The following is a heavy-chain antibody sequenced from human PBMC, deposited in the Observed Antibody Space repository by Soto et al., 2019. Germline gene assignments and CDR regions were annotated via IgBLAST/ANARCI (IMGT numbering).Heavy chain of an antibody. CDR3: ARGTYDILTGYYKPYNWFDP. CDR1: GGSISSGDYY. J-gene: IGHJ5*02. Sequence: SETLSLTCTVSGGSISSGDYYWSWIRQPPGKGLEWIGYIYYSGSTYYNPSLKSRVTISVDTFKNQFSLKLSSVTVADTSVYYCARGTYDILTGYYKPYNWFDPWGQGTLVTVSS. CDR2: IYYSGST. V-gene: IGHV4-30-4*01. D-gene: IGHD3-9*01.